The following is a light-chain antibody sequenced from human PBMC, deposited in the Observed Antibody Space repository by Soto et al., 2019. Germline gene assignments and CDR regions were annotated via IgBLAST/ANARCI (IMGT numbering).Light chain of an antibody. CDR3: QHYYSFPYT. CDR2: WAS. CDR1: QSVFYSPNEKNY. J-gene: IGKJ2*01. V-gene: IGKV4-1*01. Sequence: DIVMTQSPESLAVPLGERATINCRSSQSVFYSPNEKNYLAWYQQKPGQPPKLLISWASTRESGVPDRFSGRGLGKVFPLPISSLQVEDVAVYSCQHYYSFPYTFGQGTKLKIK.